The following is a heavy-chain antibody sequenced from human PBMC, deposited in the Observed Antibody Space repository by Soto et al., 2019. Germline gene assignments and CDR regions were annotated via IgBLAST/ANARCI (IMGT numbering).Heavy chain of an antibody. V-gene: IGHV4-59*01. Sequence: SETLSLTCTVSGGSISSYYWSWIQQPPGKGLEWIGYIYYSGSTNYNPSLKSRVTISVDTSKNQFSLKLSSVTAADTAVYYCARSSIAALFDYWGQGTLVTVSS. CDR2: IYYSGST. J-gene: IGHJ4*02. D-gene: IGHD6-6*01. CDR3: ARSSIAALFDY. CDR1: GGSISSYY.